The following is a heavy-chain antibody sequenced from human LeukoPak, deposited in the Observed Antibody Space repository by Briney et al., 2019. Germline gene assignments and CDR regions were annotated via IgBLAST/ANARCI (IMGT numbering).Heavy chain of an antibody. Sequence: SETLSLTCTVSGGSISSYCWSWIRQSPGTGLQWIGHVCHTGISNSNPSFKGRVTISVDMSKNQFSLRLSSVTAADTAVYYCARDRDGYNYIDSWGQGTLVTVSS. CDR2: VCHTGIS. J-gene: IGHJ4*02. CDR1: GGSISSYC. D-gene: IGHD5-24*01. V-gene: IGHV4-59*01. CDR3: ARDRDGYNYIDS.